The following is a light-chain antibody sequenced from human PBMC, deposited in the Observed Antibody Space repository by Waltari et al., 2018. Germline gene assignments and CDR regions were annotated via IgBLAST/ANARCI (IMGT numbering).Light chain of an antibody. Sequence: EIVMTQSPATLSVSPGERATLSCRASRSVGSNLAWYQQKPGQAPRLLIYGASTRATGIPARFSGSGSGTEFTLTISSLQPEDFAVYYCQQYNDWPQTFGQGTKVEIK. J-gene: IGKJ1*01. CDR1: RSVGSN. CDR3: QQYNDWPQT. CDR2: GAS. V-gene: IGKV3-15*01.